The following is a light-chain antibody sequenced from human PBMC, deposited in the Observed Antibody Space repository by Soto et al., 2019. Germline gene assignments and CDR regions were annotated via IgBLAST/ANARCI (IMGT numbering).Light chain of an antibody. CDR2: DAS. Sequence: EIVLTQSPATLSLSPGERATLSCLARQSVSSYLSLYQQKPGQAPRLLIYDASNRATGIPARFSGSGSGTDFTLTISSLEPEDFAVYYCQQRSNGLTFGGGTKVEIK. V-gene: IGKV3-11*01. CDR1: QSVSSY. J-gene: IGKJ4*01. CDR3: QQRSNGLT.